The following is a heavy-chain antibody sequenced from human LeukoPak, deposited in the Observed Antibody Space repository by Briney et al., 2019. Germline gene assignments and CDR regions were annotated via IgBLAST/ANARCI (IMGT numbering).Heavy chain of an antibody. Sequence: PGGSLRLSCAASGFTFSSYWMSWARQAPGKGLEWVANIKQDGSEKYYVDSVKGRFTISRDNAKNSLYLQTNSLRAEDTAVYYCATEGGDFWSGYYKAFDYWGQGTLVTVSS. CDR2: IKQDGSEK. V-gene: IGHV3-7*01. CDR3: ATEGGDFWSGYYKAFDY. CDR1: GFTFSSYW. D-gene: IGHD3-3*01. J-gene: IGHJ4*02.